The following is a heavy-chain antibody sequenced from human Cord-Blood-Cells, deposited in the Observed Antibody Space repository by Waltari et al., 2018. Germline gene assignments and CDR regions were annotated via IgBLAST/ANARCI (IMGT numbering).Heavy chain of an antibody. Sequence: QVQLQQWGAGLLKPSETLSLTCAVYGGSFSGYYGSWILQPPGKGLEWIGEINHSGSTNYNPSLKSRVTISVDTSKNQFSLKLSSVTAADTAVYYCARARGLDPDILTGYYDYWGQGTLVTVSS. CDR2: INHSGST. D-gene: IGHD3-9*01. J-gene: IGHJ4*02. CDR1: GGSFSGYY. V-gene: IGHV4-34*01. CDR3: ARARGLDPDILTGYYDY.